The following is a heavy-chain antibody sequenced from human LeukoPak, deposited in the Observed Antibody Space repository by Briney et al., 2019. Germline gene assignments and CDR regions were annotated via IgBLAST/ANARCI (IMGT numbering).Heavy chain of an antibody. Sequence: SETLSLSCTVSGGSISSYYWSWIRQPAGKGLEWIGRIYTSGSTDYNPSLKSRVTMSVDTSTNQFSLKLSSVTAADTAVYYCARIGSGYDYDYWGQGTLVTVSS. D-gene: IGHD5-12*01. J-gene: IGHJ4*02. CDR3: ARIGSGYDYDY. CDR1: GGSISSYY. CDR2: IYTSGST. V-gene: IGHV4-4*07.